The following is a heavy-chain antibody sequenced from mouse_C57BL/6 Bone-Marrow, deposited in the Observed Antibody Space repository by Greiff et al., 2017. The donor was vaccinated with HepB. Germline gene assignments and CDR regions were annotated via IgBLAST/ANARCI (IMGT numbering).Heavy chain of an antibody. D-gene: IGHD2-2*01. CDR3: ARTIYYGYDGAMDY. V-gene: IGHV2-9-1*01. J-gene: IGHJ4*01. Sequence: VKLVESGPGLVAPSQSLSITCTVSGFSLTSYAISWVRQPPGKGLEWLGVIWTGGGTNYNSALKSRLSISKDNSKSQVFLKMNSLQTDDTARYYCARTIYYGYDGAMDYWGQGTSVTVSS. CDR2: IWTGGGT. CDR1: GFSLTSYA.